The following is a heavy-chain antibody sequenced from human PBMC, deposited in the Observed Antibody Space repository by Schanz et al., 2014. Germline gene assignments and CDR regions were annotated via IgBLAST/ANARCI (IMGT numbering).Heavy chain of an antibody. CDR2: ISGSGGST. Sequence: QLVGSGGGLIQPGGSLRLSCTASGFAFSSYSMNWVRQAPGKGLEWVSAISGSGGSTYYADSVKGRFTISRDNSKNTLYLQMNSLRAEDTAVYYCAKLSSSGRLAGYFDYWGQGALVTVSS. CDR1: GFAFSSYS. D-gene: IGHD6-19*01. CDR3: AKLSSSGRLAGYFDY. J-gene: IGHJ4*02. V-gene: IGHV3-23*04.